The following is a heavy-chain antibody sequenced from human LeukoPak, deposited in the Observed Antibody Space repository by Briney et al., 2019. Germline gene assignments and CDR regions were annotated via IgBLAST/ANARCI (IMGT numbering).Heavy chain of an antibody. Sequence: GGSLRLSRAASGFTFSSYAMHWVRQAPGKGLEWVAVISYGGSNKYYADSVKGRFTISRDNSKNTLYLQMNSLRAEDTAVYYCARDGPDIITILTGSSWGQGTLVTVSS. D-gene: IGHD3-9*01. CDR1: GFTFSSYA. J-gene: IGHJ4*02. CDR3: ARDGPDIITILTGSS. V-gene: IGHV3-30*04. CDR2: ISYGGSNK.